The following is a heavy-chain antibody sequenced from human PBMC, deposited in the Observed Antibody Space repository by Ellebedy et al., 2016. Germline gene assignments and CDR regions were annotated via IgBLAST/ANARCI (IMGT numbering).Heavy chain of an antibody. D-gene: IGHD2-21*01. J-gene: IGHJ4*02. Sequence: ASVKVSCKASGYTFTSYGISWVRQAPGQGLEWMGWMNPNSGNTGYAQKFQGRVTMTRNTSISTAYMELSSLRSEDTAVYYCARAFSGDMRRKDYWGQGTLVTVSS. CDR3: ARAFSGDMRRKDY. CDR2: MNPNSGNT. V-gene: IGHV1-8*02. CDR1: GYTFTSYG.